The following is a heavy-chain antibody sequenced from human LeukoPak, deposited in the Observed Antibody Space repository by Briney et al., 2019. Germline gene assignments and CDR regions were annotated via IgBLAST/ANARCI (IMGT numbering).Heavy chain of an antibody. CDR2: INPNSGGT. J-gene: IGHJ6*02. CDR1: GYTFTGHY. Sequence: ASVKVSCKASGYTFTGHYMHWVRQAPGQGLEWMGWINPNSGGTNYAQKFQGRVTMTRDTSISTAYMGLSRLRSDDTAVYYCARENIVVVPDYYYYYGMDVWGQGTTVTVSS. D-gene: IGHD2-2*01. V-gene: IGHV1-2*02. CDR3: ARENIVVVPDYYYYYGMDV.